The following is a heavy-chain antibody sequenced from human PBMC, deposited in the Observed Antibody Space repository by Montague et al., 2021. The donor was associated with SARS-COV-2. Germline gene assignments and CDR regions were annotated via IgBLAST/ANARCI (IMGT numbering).Heavy chain of an antibody. J-gene: IGHJ4*02. CDR2: IYRSGYT. Sequence: SETLSLTCTVSHGSMSSSLSYWGWIRQPPGKGLEWIGSIYRSGYTFYSPSLKSRITMSVDTSKNQFSLNLASVTATDTAVYYCARREDYYGSGSYPNWGQGTLVTVSS. V-gene: IGHV4-39*01. CDR1: HGSMSSSLSY. CDR3: ARREDYYGSGSYPN. D-gene: IGHD3-10*01.